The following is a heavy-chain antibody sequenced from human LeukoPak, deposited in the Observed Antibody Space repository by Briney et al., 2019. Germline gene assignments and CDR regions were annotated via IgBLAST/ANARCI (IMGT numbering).Heavy chain of an antibody. V-gene: IGHV3-48*02. Sequence: GGSLRLSCAASGFTFSRYSMNWVRQAPGKGLEWVSYISSSSSTIYYADSVKSRFTISRDNAKNSLYLQMNSLRDEDTAVYYCACNDYYDSSGFFDFWGQGTLLTVSS. J-gene: IGHJ4*02. CDR1: GFTFSRYS. CDR2: ISSSSSTI. D-gene: IGHD3-22*01. CDR3: ACNDYYDSSGFFDF.